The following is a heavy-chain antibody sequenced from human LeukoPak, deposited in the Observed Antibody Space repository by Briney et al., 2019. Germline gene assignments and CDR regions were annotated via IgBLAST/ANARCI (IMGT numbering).Heavy chain of an antibody. J-gene: IGHJ6*03. D-gene: IGHD4/OR15-4a*01. CDR3: ARMGAYYYYYMDV. V-gene: IGHV1-46*01. CDR1: GYTFTSYY. CDR2: INPSVGST. Sequence: ASVKVSCKASGYTFTSYYMHWVRQAPGQGLEWMGIINPSVGSTSYAQKFQGRVTMTSDTSTSTVYMELSSLRSEDTAMYYCARMGAYYYYYMDVWGKGTTVTVSS.